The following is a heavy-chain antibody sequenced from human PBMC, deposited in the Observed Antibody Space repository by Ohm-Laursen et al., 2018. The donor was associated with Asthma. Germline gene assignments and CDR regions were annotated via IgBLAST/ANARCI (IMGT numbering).Heavy chain of an antibody. V-gene: IGHV4-61*01. CDR2: FFLRGND. Sequence: SETLSLTCTVSGGSISSSSYYWSWIRQPPGKGLEWIGYFFLRGNDNYNPSLRSRVTMSMGTSRDQFSLNLRSVTAADTAVYYCTRVGIAARVIDYWGQGTLVTVSS. D-gene: IGHD6-6*01. CDR1: GGSISSSSYY. J-gene: IGHJ4*02. CDR3: TRVGIAARVIDY.